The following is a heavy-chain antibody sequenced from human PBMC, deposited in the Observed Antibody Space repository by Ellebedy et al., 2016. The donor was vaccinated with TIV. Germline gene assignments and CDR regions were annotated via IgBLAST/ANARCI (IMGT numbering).Heavy chain of an antibody. J-gene: IGHJ6*02. CDR1: GYTFTGQY. D-gene: IGHD5-18*01. CDR2: INPNSGGT. V-gene: IGHV1-2*02. Sequence: ASVKVSCKASGYTFTGQYLHWVRQAPGQGLEWMGWINPNSGGTSYAQKFQGRVTMTRDTAITTVYVELSSLRYDDTAVYYCARDIQTTLADFYFFGMDVWGQGTTVTVS. CDR3: ARDIQTTLADFYFFGMDV.